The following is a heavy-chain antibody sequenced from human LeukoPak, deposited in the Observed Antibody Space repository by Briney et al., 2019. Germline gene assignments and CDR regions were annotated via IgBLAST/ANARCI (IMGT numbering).Heavy chain of an antibody. J-gene: IGHJ4*02. CDR3: VREARGYHYTYFDY. Sequence: GGSLRLSCAASGFTFSSYAMNWVRQAPGKGLEWVSISGSGGDTYYADSVKGRFTVSREDARNSLYLQMNSLRAGDTAVYYCVREARGYHYTYFDYWGQGTLVTVSS. CDR1: GFTFSSYA. CDR2: ISGSGGDT. D-gene: IGHD5-18*01. V-gene: IGHV3-23*01.